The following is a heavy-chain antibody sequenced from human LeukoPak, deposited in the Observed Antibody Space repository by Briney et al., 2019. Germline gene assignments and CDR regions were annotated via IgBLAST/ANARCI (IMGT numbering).Heavy chain of an antibody. Sequence: GGSLRLSCATSGFNFRSYWMSWVRQAPGKGLEWVANIKQDGSEKNYVDSVKGRFTISRDNAKNSVSLQMDGLRAEDTAVYHCVRESDVWSGPGIGRPLDVWGKGTTVTVSS. V-gene: IGHV3-7*01. CDR1: GFNFRSYW. D-gene: IGHD3-3*01. CDR2: IKQDGSEK. CDR3: VRESDVWSGPGIGRPLDV. J-gene: IGHJ6*04.